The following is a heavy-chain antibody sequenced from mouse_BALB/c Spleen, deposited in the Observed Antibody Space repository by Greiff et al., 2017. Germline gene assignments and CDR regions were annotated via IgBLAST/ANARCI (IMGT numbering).Heavy chain of an antibody. V-gene: IGHV1S81*02. Sequence: QVQLQQPGAELVKPGASVKLSCKASGYTFTSYWMHWVKQRPGQGLEWIGEINPSNGRTNYNEKFKSKATLTVDKSSSTAYMQLSSLTSEDSAVYYCARWGGGFAYWGQGTLVTVSA. J-gene: IGHJ3*01. CDR1: GYTFTSYW. CDR2: INPSNGRT. CDR3: ARWGGGFAY.